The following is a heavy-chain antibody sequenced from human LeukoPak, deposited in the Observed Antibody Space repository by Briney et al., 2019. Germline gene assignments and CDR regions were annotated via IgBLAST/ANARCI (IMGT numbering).Heavy chain of an antibody. V-gene: IGHV3-23*01. Sequence: GGSLRLSCAASGFTFSSYAMSWVRQAPAKGLEWVPVITGSGGSTYYADSVKGRFTISRDNSKNTLYLQMNSLRADDTAVYYCAKDRRDSSGWYAVDYWGQGTLVTVSS. D-gene: IGHD6-19*01. CDR3: AKDRRDSSGWYAVDY. CDR1: GFTFSSYA. CDR2: ITGSGGST. J-gene: IGHJ4*02.